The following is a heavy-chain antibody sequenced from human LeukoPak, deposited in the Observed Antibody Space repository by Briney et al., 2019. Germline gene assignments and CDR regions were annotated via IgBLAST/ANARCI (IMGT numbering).Heavy chain of an antibody. CDR3: ARSSGSYGVDDY. CDR1: GDRLSSNSAA. V-gene: IGHV6-1*01. Sequence: KPSQTLSLTCAISGDRLSSNSAAWNWIRHSPSRGLEWLGRTYYRSKLYNDYPVSVKSRITINPDTSKNQFSLQLNSVTPEDKAVYYCARSSGSYGVDDYWGQGTLVTVSS. CDR2: TYYRSKLYN. D-gene: IGHD1-26*01. J-gene: IGHJ4*02.